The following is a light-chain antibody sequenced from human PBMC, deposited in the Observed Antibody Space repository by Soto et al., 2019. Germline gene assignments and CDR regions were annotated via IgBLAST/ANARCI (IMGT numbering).Light chain of an antibody. Sequence: DIQMTQSPSSLSASVGDRVTITCRASQSIATYLNWFQQKSGKAPNLLIYAASSLQSGVPSRFSGSGSGTDFTLTIASLQSEDFAVYYCQQYNHWPRMLSFGGGTRVEL. J-gene: IGKJ4*01. CDR3: QQYNHWPRMLS. CDR2: AAS. V-gene: IGKV1-39*01. CDR1: QSIATY.